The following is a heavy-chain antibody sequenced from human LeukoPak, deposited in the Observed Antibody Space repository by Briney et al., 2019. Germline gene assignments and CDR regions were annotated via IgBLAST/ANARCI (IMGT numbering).Heavy chain of an antibody. J-gene: IGHJ4*02. D-gene: IGHD2/OR15-2a*01. Sequence: SETLSLTCAVSGYSISSGYYWGWIRQPPGKGLEWIGGIYHSGSTYYNLSLKSRVTISVDTSKNQFSLKLSSVTAADTAVYYCARDLSYVDGDHYFDYWGQGTLVTVSS. CDR3: ARDLSYVDGDHYFDY. V-gene: IGHV4-38-2*02. CDR1: GYSISSGYY. CDR2: IYHSGST.